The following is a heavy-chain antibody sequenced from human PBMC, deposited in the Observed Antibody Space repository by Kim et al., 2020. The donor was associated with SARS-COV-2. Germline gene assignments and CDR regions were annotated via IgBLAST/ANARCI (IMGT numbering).Heavy chain of an antibody. CDR1: GCTFTSYA. Sequence: ASVKVSCKASGCTFTSYAMHWVRQAPGQRLEWMGGINAIYGTTNYSQKFQGRVTITTDTSTSTAYMELSSLRSEDTAVYYCAREVGGYSYGYFDYWGQGTRVTVSS. CDR3: AREVGGYSYGYFDY. J-gene: IGHJ4*02. CDR2: INAIYGTT. V-gene: IGHV1-3*01. D-gene: IGHD5-18*01.